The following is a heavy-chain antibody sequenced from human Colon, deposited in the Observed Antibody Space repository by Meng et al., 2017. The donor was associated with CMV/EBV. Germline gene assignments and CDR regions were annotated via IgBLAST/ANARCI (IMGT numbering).Heavy chain of an antibody. CDR3: ARVAGDPLYYYYGMDV. CDR2: ISSSSTI. CDR1: GFTFSDYY. D-gene: IGHD6-19*01. J-gene: IGHJ6*02. V-gene: IGHV3-69-1*02. Sequence: GGSLRLSCAVSGFTFSDYYMNWVRQAPGKGLEWVSSISSSSTIYYADSVKGRFTISRDNAKNSLYLQMNSLRAEDTAVYYCARVAGDPLYYYYGMDVWGQGTTVTVSS.